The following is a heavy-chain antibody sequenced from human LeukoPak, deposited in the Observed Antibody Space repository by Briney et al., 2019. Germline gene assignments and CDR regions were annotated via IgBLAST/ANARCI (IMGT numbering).Heavy chain of an antibody. Sequence: ASVKVSCKASGYTFTSYDINWVRQATGQGLEWMGWMNPNSGNTGYAQKFQGRVTVTRNTSISTAYMELSSLRSEDTAVYYCARIGEYYDILAGDYWGQGTLVTVSS. D-gene: IGHD3-9*01. CDR3: ARIGEYYDILAGDY. J-gene: IGHJ4*02. CDR2: MNPNSGNT. V-gene: IGHV1-8*01. CDR1: GYTFTSYD.